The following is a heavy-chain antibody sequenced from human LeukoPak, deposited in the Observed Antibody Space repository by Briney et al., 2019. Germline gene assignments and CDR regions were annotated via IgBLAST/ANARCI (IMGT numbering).Heavy chain of an antibody. V-gene: IGHV4-59*12. CDR1: GGSISSYY. CDR2: IYYSGSA. J-gene: IGHJ5*02. D-gene: IGHD5-18*01. CDR3: ASDGYSYGYWFDP. Sequence: SETLSLTCTVSGGSISSYYWSWIRQPPGKGLEWITYIYYSGSANYNPSLKSRVTISVDTSKNQFSLKLNSVTAADTAVYYCASDGYSYGYWFDPWGQGTLVTVSS.